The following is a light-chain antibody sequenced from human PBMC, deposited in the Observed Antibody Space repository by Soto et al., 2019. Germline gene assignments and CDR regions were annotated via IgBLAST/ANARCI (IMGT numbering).Light chain of an antibody. Sequence: QSALTQPPYASGSLGQSVTISCTGTSSDVGGYNHVSWYQQNPGKAPKLMIYDVSQRPSGVPDRFSGSKSGNTASLTVSGLQAEDEADYYCSSYAGSNNLVFGTGTKLTVL. CDR3: SSYAGSNNLV. V-gene: IGLV2-8*01. J-gene: IGLJ1*01. CDR2: DVS. CDR1: SSDVGGYNH.